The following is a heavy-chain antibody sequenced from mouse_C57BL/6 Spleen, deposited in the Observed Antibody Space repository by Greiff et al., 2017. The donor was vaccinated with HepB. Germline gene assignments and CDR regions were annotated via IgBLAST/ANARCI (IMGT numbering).Heavy chain of an antibody. D-gene: IGHD2-4*01. CDR1: GFTFSDYY. CDR3: ARQGGLGGYYAMDY. V-gene: IGHV5-12*01. Sequence: EVKVVESGGGLVQPGGSLKLSCAASGFTFSDYYMYWVRQTPEKRLEWVAYISNGGGSTYYPDTVKGRFTISRDNAKNTLYLQMSRLKSEDTAMYYCARQGGLGGYYAMDYWGQGTSVTVSS. CDR2: ISNGGGST. J-gene: IGHJ4*01.